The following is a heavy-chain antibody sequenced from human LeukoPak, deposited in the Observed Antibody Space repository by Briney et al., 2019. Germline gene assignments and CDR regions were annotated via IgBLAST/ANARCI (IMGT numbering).Heavy chain of an antibody. Sequence: GGPLRLSCAASGFTFSSHWMHWVSQAPGKGLVWVSRIKSDGSRTTYADSVKSRFTISRDNAKNTLYLQMNSLRAEDTAVYYCAREDYNDSGWYFDLWGRGTLVPVSS. CDR1: GFTFSSHW. J-gene: IGHJ2*01. CDR2: IKSDGSRT. CDR3: AREDYNDSGWYFDL. D-gene: IGHD4-17*01. V-gene: IGHV3-74*01.